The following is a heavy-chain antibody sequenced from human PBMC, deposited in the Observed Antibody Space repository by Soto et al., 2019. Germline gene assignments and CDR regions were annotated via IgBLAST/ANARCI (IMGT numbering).Heavy chain of an antibody. J-gene: IGHJ4*02. D-gene: IGHD3-10*01. Sequence: QITLKETGPTLVSPTQTLTLTCIFSGFSLSSSRVGVGGIRQPPGKALEWLALIYWDDEKRYSPSLKSRLTITKDTSKYQVVLTLTTVDTVDTATYYCAPGGCTTYYIPFFDFWGQGTLVTVSS. CDR3: APGGCTTYYIPFFDF. V-gene: IGHV2-5*02. CDR2: IYWDDEK. CDR1: GFSLSSSRVG.